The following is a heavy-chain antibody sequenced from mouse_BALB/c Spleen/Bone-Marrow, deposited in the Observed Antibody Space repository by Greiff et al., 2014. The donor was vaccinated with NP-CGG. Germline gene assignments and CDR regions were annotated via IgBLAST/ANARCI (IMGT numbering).Heavy chain of an antibody. CDR3: ARGGWDTGAYFDH. Sequence: LQESGAELVKPGTSVKLSCKASGYNFTSYWINWVKLRPGQGLEWIGDIYPGSGSTNYNEKFKSKATLTVDTSSSTAYMQQSGRASEDSPLYNWARGGWDTGAYFDHGAQGPT. CDR1: GYNFTSYW. CDR2: IYPGSGST. D-gene: IGHD1-1*02. J-gene: IGHJ2*01. V-gene: IGHV1-55*01.